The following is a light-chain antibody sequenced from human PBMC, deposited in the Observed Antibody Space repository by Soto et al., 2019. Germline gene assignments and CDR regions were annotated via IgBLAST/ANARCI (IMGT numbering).Light chain of an antibody. CDR1: QRISSW. J-gene: IGKJ2*01. V-gene: IGKV1-5*01. CDR2: DAS. Sequence: DIPMTQSPSTLSASVGDRVTITCRARQRISSWLAWYQQKPGKAPTLLIYDASCLENGVPSRFNGSGAGTEFTLTISSLQPDDVATYYCQQYNSYGHPFVQGTKLETK. CDR3: QQYNSYGHP.